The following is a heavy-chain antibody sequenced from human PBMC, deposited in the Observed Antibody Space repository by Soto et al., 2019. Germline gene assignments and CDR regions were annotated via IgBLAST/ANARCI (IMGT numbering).Heavy chain of an antibody. CDR1: GYSFTSYW. CDR2: IYPGDTDT. Sequence: GESLKISCKGSGYSFTSYWIGWVRQMPGKGLEWMGIIYPGDTDTRYSPSFQGQVTTSADTSISTAYLQWSSLKASDTAMYYCARQPTELATILGDQARDYWRQGTLVTVSS. D-gene: IGHD5-12*01. J-gene: IGHJ4*02. CDR3: ARQPTELATILGDQARDY. V-gene: IGHV5-51*01.